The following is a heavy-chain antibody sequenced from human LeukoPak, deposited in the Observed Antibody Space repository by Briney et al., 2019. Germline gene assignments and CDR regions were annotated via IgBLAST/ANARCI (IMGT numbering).Heavy chain of an antibody. CDR1: GYTFTGYY. D-gene: IGHD3-22*01. Sequence: GSVKVSCKASGYTFTGYYMHWVRQAPGQGLEWMGWINPNSGGTNYAQKLQGRVTMTTDTSTSTAYMELRSLRSDDTAVYYCAVAYYYDSSGYYYEVYWGQGTLVTVSS. CDR3: AVAYYYDSSGYYYEVY. J-gene: IGHJ4*02. V-gene: IGHV1-2*02. CDR2: INPNSGGT.